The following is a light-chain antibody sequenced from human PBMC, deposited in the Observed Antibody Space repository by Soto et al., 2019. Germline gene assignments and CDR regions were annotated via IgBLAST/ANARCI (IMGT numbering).Light chain of an antibody. Sequence: DIQMTQSPSSLSASVGYIVTITCVSGQGISNYLACYQRKPGKVPDLLISSASTLQSGAPSPFSVSGSGTDFTPTISSLQSEDFAVYYCQQYDKWPRTFRQGIEVDIK. CDR3: QQYDKWPRT. CDR2: SAS. V-gene: IGKV1-27*01. J-gene: IGKJ1*01. CDR1: QGISNY.